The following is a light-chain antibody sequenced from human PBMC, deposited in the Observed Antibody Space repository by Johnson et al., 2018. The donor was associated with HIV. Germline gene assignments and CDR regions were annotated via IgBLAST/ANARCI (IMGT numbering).Light chain of an antibody. V-gene: IGLV1-44*01. CDR3: GTWDSRLSAFYF. CDR1: SSNIESNT. J-gene: IGLJ1*01. Sequence: QSVLTQPPSASGTPGQRVTISCSGSSSNIESNTVNWYQQLPGTAPKLLMYSHNQRPSGVPDRFSGSKSGTSASLAISGLQSEDEADYYCGTWDSRLSAFYFFGPGTRVTVL. CDR2: SHN.